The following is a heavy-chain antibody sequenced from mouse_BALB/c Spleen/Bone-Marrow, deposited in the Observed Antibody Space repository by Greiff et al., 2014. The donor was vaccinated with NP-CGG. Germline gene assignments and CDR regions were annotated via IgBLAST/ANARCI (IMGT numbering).Heavy chain of an antibody. Sequence: VKLQESGAEFVKPGASVKLSCKASGYTFTTYWMHWVKQRPGQGLEWIGQIDPSDSYTNYSQKFKGKATLTADKSSSTAYMQLSSLSSEDSAVYYCARGGDNYAWFPYWGQGTLVTVSA. J-gene: IGHJ3*01. CDR3: ARGGDNYAWFPY. CDR2: IDPSDSYT. D-gene: IGHD1-3*01. CDR1: GYTFTTYW. V-gene: IGHV1-69*02.